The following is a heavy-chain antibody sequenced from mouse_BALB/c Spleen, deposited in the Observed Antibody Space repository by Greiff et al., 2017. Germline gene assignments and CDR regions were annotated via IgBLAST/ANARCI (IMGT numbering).Heavy chain of an antibody. CDR1: GFNIKDYY. D-gene: IGHD2-1*01. CDR2: IDPENGNT. V-gene: IGHV14-1*02. Sequence: LVESGAELVRPGALVKLSCKASGFNIKDYYMHWVKQRPEQGLEWIGWIDPENGNTIYDPKFQGKASITADTSSNTAYLQLSSLTSEDTAVYYCATLYYGNYGFAYWGQGTLVTVSA. CDR3: ATLYYGNYGFAY. J-gene: IGHJ3*01.